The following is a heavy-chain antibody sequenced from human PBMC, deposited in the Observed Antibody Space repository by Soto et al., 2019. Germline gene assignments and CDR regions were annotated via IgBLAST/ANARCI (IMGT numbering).Heavy chain of an antibody. D-gene: IGHD3-9*01. J-gene: IGHJ4*02. CDR3: ARLLRYFDWLPTPYMDY. CDR2: IYYSGST. V-gene: IGHV4-39*01. CDR1: GGSISSSSYY. Sequence: SETLSLTCTVSGGSISSSSYYWGWIRQPPGKGLEWIGSIYYSGSTYYNPSLKSRVTISVDTSKNQFSLKLSSVTAADTAVYYCARLLRYFDWLPTPYMDYWGQGTLVTVSS.